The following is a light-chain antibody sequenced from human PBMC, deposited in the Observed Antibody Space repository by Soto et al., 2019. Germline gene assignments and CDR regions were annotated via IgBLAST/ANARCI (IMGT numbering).Light chain of an antibody. CDR1: NIGSKS. V-gene: IGLV3-21*04. CDR2: YDS. J-gene: IGLJ2*01. Sequence: SYELTQPPSVSVAPGETARITCGGNNIGSKSVHRYQQRPGQAPVLVIYYDSGRPSGIPERFSGSNSGNTATLTINRVEAGDEADYYCQVWDSGRDHVVFGGGTKLTVL. CDR3: QVWDSGRDHVV.